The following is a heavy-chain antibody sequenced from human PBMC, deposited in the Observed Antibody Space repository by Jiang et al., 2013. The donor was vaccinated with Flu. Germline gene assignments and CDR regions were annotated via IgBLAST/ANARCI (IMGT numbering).Heavy chain of an antibody. CDR2: IATDAGNP. D-gene: IGHD1-7*01. Sequence: QSGSELKTPGASVKISCKASGYSFRTYAINWVRQAPGQGLEWMGWIATDAGNPTYAQAFTGRCVLSLDTSVSTTYLQITNLQAEDSAVYYCARDNWNYGLDYWGQGSLVTSPQ. CDR3: ARDNWNYGLDY. CDR1: GYSFRTYA. J-gene: IGHJ4*02. V-gene: IGHV7-4-1*02.